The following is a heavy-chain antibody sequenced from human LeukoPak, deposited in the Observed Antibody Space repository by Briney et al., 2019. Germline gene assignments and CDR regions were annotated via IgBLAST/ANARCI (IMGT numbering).Heavy chain of an antibody. CDR1: GFPFSSYG. J-gene: IGHJ3*02. Sequence: PGGSLRLSCAASGFPFSSYGMHWVRQAPGKGLEWVAFIRYDGSKKYYADSVKGRFIISRDNSKNTLYLQMNSLRAEETAVYYCAKSVDGDPDAFDIWGQGTMVTVSS. V-gene: IGHV3-30*02. CDR3: AKSVDGDPDAFDI. CDR2: IRYDGSKK. D-gene: IGHD4-17*01.